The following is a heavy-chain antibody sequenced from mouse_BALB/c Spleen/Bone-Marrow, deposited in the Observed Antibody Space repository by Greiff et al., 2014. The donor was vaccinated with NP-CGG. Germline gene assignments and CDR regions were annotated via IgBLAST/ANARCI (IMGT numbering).Heavy chain of an antibody. D-gene: IGHD6-1*01. CDR2: IRNKPSGYTT. CDR3: ARDYNGYFDF. V-gene: IGHV7-3*02. J-gene: IGHJ2*01. Sequence: EVQLVESGGGLVQPGGSLRLSCTTSGFTLTDYFMTWVRQPPGKALEWLGFIRNKPSGYTTEYNPSVKGRFSISRDNSQGIFYLQMNTLRAEDSAIYYCARDYNGYFDFWGQGTTLTVSS. CDR1: GFTLTDYF.